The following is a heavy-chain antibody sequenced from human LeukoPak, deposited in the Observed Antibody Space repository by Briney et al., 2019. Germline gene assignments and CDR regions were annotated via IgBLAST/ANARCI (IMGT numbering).Heavy chain of an antibody. Sequence: PGGSLRLSCAASGFTFSSYSMNWVRQAPGKGLEWVSSISSSSSYIYYADSVKGRFTISRDNAKNSLYLQMNSLRAEDTAMYFCARDGYNWVHFDYWGQGTLVTVSS. D-gene: IGHD5-24*01. J-gene: IGHJ4*02. V-gene: IGHV3-21*01. CDR2: ISSSSSYI. CDR3: ARDGYNWVHFDY. CDR1: GFTFSSYS.